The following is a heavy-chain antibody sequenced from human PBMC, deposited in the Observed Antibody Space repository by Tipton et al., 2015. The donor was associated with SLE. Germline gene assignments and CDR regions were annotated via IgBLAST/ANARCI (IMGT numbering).Heavy chain of an antibody. CDR1: GGSISSYY. CDR3: ARDSRYRYYYYGMDV. D-gene: IGHD5-12*01. V-gene: IGHV4-59*01. CDR2: IYYSGST. J-gene: IGHJ6*02. Sequence: TLSLTCTVSGGSISSYYWSWIRQPPGKGLEWIGYIYYSGSTYYNPSLKSRVTISVDTSKNQFSLKLSSVTAADTAVYYCARDSRYRYYYYGMDVWGQGTTVTVSS.